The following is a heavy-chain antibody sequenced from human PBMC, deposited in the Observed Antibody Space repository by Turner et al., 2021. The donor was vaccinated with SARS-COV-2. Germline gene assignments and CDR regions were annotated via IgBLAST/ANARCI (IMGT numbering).Heavy chain of an antibody. Sequence: EVQLVDSGGCLVQPGRSLSLSCSASGFTFDHYAMHWVRQAPGKGLEWVSGISWKSVNIAYADSVKGRVTISRDNAKNSLDLQMNSLKAEDTAFYFCAKDKITHLFYAFDIWGQGTMVTVSS. D-gene: IGHD3-10*01. CDR1: GFTFDHYA. CDR2: ISWKSVNI. V-gene: IGHV3-9*01. CDR3: AKDKITHLFYAFDI. J-gene: IGHJ3*02.